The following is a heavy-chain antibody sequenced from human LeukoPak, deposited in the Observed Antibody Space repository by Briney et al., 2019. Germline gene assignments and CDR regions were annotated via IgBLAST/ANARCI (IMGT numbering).Heavy chain of an antibody. CDR2: NYYTGIS. CDR1: GDSISSYY. J-gene: IGHJ4*02. Sequence: PSETLSLTCIVSGDSISSYYWSWIRQPPGKGLEWIGYNYYTGISNYNPSLKSRVTISVDTSKNQFSLKLSSVTAADTAVYYCARALYDSSALDYWGQGNLVTVSS. V-gene: IGHV4-59*01. D-gene: IGHD6-13*01. CDR3: ARALYDSSALDY.